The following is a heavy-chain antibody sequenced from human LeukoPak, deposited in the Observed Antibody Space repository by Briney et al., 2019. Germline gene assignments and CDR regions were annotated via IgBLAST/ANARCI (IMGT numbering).Heavy chain of an antibody. V-gene: IGHV1-2*02. CDR1: GYTFTGYY. CDR3: ARTYYDFWSGEPFDY. Sequence: AXVXXXCKAXGYTFTGYYMXWVRQAPGQGVEXMGWINPNSGGTNYAQKFQGRVTMTRDTSISTAYMELSRLRSDDTAVYYCARTYYDFWSGEPFDYWGQGTLVTVSS. D-gene: IGHD3-3*01. J-gene: IGHJ4*02. CDR2: INPNSGGT.